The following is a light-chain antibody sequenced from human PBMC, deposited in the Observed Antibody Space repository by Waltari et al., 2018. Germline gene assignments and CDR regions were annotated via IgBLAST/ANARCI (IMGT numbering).Light chain of an antibody. Sequence: SYELTQPPSVSVSPGQTASITCSGDKLGDKYASWYQQKPGQSPVLVIYHDAKRPSGIPERFSGSNSGNTATLTISGTQAMDEADYYCQAWDSGTGVFGSGTKVTVL. V-gene: IGLV3-1*01. CDR1: KLGDKY. CDR2: HDA. J-gene: IGLJ1*01. CDR3: QAWDSGTGV.